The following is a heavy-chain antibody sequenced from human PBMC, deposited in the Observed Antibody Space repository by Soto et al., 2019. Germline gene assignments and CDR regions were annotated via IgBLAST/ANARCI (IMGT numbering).Heavy chain of an antibody. Sequence: PGGSLRLSCAASGFSFSNYGMSWVRQAPGKGLEWVSVIYSGGSTYYADSVKGRFTISRDNSKNTLYLQMNSLRAEDTAVYYCARDPHYYGSGSHFDYWGQGTLVTVSS. V-gene: IGHV3-66*01. CDR1: GFSFSNYG. D-gene: IGHD3-10*01. CDR3: ARDPHYYGSGSHFDY. CDR2: IYSGGST. J-gene: IGHJ4*02.